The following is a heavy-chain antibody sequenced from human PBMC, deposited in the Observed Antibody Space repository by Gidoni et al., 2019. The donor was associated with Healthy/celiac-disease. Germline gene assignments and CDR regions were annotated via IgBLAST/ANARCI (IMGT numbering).Heavy chain of an antibody. D-gene: IGHD3-9*01. CDR2: IYYSGST. V-gene: IGHV4-39*01. J-gene: IGHJ4*02. Sequence: QLQLQESGPGLVKPSETLSLTCTVSGGSISSSSYYWGWIRQPPGKGLEWIGSIYYSGSTYYNPSLKSRVTISVDTSKNQFSLKLSSVTAADTAVYYCARRFVLRYFDWLSGYYFDYWGQGTLVTVSS. CDR3: ARRFVLRYFDWLSGYYFDY. CDR1: GGSISSSSYY.